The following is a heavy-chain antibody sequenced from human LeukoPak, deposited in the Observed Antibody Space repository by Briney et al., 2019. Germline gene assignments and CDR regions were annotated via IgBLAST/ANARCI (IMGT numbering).Heavy chain of an antibody. CDR3: ARQHDSYHYYYVDV. J-gene: IGHJ6*03. CDR1: GYSISSGYY. V-gene: IGHV4-38-2*01. D-gene: IGHD6-13*01. CDR2: PYHSDSI. Sequence: SETLSLTCAVSGYSISSGYYWIWIRQPPGKGLEWIGSPYHSDSIYYNPSLESRVTMSVDTSKNQFSLKLSFVTAADTAVYYCARQHDSYHYYYVDVWGTGTTVTVSS.